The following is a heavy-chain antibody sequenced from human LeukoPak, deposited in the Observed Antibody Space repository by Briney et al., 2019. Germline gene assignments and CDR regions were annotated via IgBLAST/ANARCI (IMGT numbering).Heavy chain of an antibody. J-gene: IGHJ4*02. CDR2: ISGGGDIT. CDR3: AKVGNGDY. V-gene: IGHV3-23*01. CDR1: GFTFSTYA. Sequence: PGGSLRLSCAASGFTFSTYAMSWVRQAPGKGLEWVLAISGGGDITYYADSVKGRFTISRDSSKSTLFLQMNSLRAEDTAVYYCAKVGNGDYWGQGTLVTVSS.